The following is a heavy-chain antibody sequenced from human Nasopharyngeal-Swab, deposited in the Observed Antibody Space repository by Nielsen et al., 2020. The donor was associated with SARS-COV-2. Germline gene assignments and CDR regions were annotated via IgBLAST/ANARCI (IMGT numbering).Heavy chain of an antibody. D-gene: IGHD3-9*01. CDR3: ARIRYDILTGYYIGFDY. CDR1: GFSLSTSGMC. J-gene: IGHJ4*02. Sequence: SGPTLVKPPQTLTLTCTFSGFSLSTSGMCVSWIRQPPGQALEWLALIDWDDDKYYSTSLKTRLTISKDTSKNQVVLTMTNMDPVDTATYYCARIRYDILTGYYIGFDYWGQGTLVTVSS. V-gene: IGHV2-70*01. CDR2: IDWDDDK.